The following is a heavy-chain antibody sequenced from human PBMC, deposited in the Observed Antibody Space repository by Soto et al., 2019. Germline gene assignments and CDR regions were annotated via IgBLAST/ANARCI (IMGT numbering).Heavy chain of an antibody. CDR1: GFTFSSYA. CDR2: ISGSGGST. CDR3: ARAELGKDAFDI. J-gene: IGHJ3*02. D-gene: IGHD7-27*01. V-gene: IGHV3-23*01. Sequence: GESLKISCAASGFTFSSYAMSWVRQAPGKGLEWVSAISGSGGSTYYADSVKGRFTISRDNSKNTLYLQMNSLRAEDTAVYYCARAELGKDAFDIWGQGTMVTVSS.